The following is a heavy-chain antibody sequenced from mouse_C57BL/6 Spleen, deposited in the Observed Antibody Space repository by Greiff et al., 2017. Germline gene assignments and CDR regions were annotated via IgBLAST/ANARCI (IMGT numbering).Heavy chain of an antibody. CDR3: ARPLDYYGSMGFAY. CDR2: ISNGGGST. Sequence: EVKLVESGGGLVQPGGSLKLSCAASGFTFSDYYMYWVRQTPEKRLEWVAYISNGGGSTDYPDTVKGRFTISRDNAKNTLYLQMSRLKSEDTAMYYCARPLDYYGSMGFAYWGQGTLVTVSA. J-gene: IGHJ3*01. CDR1: GFTFSDYY. D-gene: IGHD1-1*01. V-gene: IGHV5-12*01.